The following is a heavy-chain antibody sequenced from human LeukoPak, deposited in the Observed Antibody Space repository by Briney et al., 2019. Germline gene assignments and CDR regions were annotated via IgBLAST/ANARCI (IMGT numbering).Heavy chain of an antibody. CDR1: GFTFSGST. CDR3: TRSLDWIREY. D-gene: IGHD3-9*01. CDR2: VGNKASSYAT. V-gene: IGHV3-73*01. Sequence: GGSLRLSCAASGFTFSGSTMHWVRQASGKGLEWVGRVGNKASSYATAYAASVKGRFTISRDDSKNTAYLQMNSLKTEDTAVYYCTRSLDWIREYWGQGTLVTVSS. J-gene: IGHJ4*02.